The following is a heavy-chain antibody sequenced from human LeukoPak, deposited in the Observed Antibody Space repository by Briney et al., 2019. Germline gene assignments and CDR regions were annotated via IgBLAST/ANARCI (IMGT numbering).Heavy chain of an antibody. V-gene: IGHV3-30*04. CDR3: TTNRGYYGSGPPVY. CDR2: ISYDGSNK. CDR1: GFTFSSYA. D-gene: IGHD3-10*01. J-gene: IGHJ4*02. Sequence: GRSLRLSCAASGFTFSSYAMHWVRQAPGKGLEWVAVISYDGSNKYYADSVKGRFTISRDNSKNTLYLQMNSLRAEDTAVYYCTTNRGYYGSGPPVYWGQGTLVTVSS.